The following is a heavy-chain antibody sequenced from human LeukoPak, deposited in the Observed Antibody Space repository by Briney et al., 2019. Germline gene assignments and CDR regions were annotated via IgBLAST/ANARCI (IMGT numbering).Heavy chain of an antibody. D-gene: IGHD1-7*01. Sequence: SETLSLTCTVSGGSISSYYWSWIRQPPGKGLEWIGYICYSGSTNYNPSLKSRVTISVDTSKNQFSLKLSSVTAADTAVYYCARARDWNYVPFDYWGQGTLVTVSS. V-gene: IGHV4-59*01. CDR2: ICYSGST. CDR1: GGSISSYY. J-gene: IGHJ4*02. CDR3: ARARDWNYVPFDY.